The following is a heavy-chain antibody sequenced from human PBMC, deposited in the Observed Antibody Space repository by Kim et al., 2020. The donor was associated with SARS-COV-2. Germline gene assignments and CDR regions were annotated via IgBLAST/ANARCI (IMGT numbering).Heavy chain of an antibody. V-gene: IGHV3-48*04. CDR2: ISSSSNTI. D-gene: IGHD3-10*01. CDR1: GFTFSSYN. CDR3: ARAPGSAFDY. J-gene: IGHJ4*02. Sequence: GGSLRHSCVASGFTFSSYNMNWVRQAPGKGLEWVASISSSSNTIYYADSLKGRFTVSRDNANNSLYLQMNSLRTEDTAIYFCARAPGSAFDYWGQGALVT.